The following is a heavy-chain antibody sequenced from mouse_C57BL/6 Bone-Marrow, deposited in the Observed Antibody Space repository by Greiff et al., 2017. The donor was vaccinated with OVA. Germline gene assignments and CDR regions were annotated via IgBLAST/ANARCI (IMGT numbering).Heavy chain of an antibody. J-gene: IGHJ3*01. CDR1: GYAFSSYW. CDR3: ARGGVRLFAY. CDR2: IYPGDGDT. V-gene: IGHV1-82*01. Sequence: QVHVKQSGPELVKPGASVKLSCKASGYAFSSYWMNWVKQRPGKGLEWIGRIYPGDGDTNYNGKFKGKATLTADKSSSTAYMQLSSLTSEDAEVYACARGGVRLFAYWGQGTLVTVSA. D-gene: IGHD5-1*01.